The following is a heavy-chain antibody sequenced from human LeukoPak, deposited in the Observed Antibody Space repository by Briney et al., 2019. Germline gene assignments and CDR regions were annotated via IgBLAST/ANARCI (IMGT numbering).Heavy chain of an antibody. J-gene: IGHJ3*02. Sequence: PGGSLRLSCAASGFTVSSNYMSWVRQAPGKGLEWVSYISTSGRTVYYADSVTGRFTFSRDNAKNSLFLQMNSLRAEDTAVYYCAREDKDAFDIWGQGTMVTVSS. V-gene: IGHV3-11*04. CDR2: ISTSGRTV. D-gene: IGHD2-15*01. CDR3: AREDKDAFDI. CDR1: GFTVSSNY.